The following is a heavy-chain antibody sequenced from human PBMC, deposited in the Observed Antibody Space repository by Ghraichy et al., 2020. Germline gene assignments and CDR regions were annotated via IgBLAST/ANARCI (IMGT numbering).Heavy chain of an antibody. J-gene: IGHJ4*02. V-gene: IGHV3-15*01. Sequence: SCAASGFTFSNAWMSWVRQAPGKGLEWVGRIKSKTDGGTTDYAAPVKGRFTISRDDSKNTLYLQMNSLKTEDTAVYYCTTDLEGRSGWYYFDYWGQGTLVTVSS. CDR3: TTDLEGRSGWYYFDY. CDR2: IKSKTDGGTT. CDR1: GFTFSNAW. D-gene: IGHD6-19*01.